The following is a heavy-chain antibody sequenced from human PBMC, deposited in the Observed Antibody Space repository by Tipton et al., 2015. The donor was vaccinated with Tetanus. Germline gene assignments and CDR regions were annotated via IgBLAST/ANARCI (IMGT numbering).Heavy chain of an antibody. CDR3: AKVGYGDHFDY. J-gene: IGHJ4*02. V-gene: IGHV3-30*18. Sequence: SLRLSCAASGFTFSSYGMHWVRQAPGKGLEWVAVISYDGSNKYYADSVKGRFTISRDNSKNTLYLQMNSLRAEDTAVYYCAKVGYGDHFDYWGQGTLFTVSS. CDR2: ISYDGSNK. D-gene: IGHD4-17*01. CDR1: GFTFSSYG.